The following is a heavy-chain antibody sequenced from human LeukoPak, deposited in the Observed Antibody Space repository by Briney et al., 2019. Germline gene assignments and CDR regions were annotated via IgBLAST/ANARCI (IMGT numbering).Heavy chain of an antibody. Sequence: SVKVSCKASGGTFSSYAICWVRQAPGQGLEWMGRIIPILGIANYAQKFQGRVTITADESTSTAYMELSSLRSEDTAVYYCARDGDFWSGYSKMDGNYYYYYMDVWGKGTTVTVSS. CDR1: GGTFSSYA. D-gene: IGHD3-3*01. CDR2: IIPILGIA. V-gene: IGHV1-69*04. J-gene: IGHJ6*03. CDR3: ARDGDFWSGYSKMDGNYYYYYMDV.